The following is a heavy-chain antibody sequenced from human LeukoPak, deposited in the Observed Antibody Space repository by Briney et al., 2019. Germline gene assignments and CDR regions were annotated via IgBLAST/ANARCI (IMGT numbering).Heavy chain of an antibody. Sequence: ASVKVSCKASGYTFTSYYMHWVRQAPGQGLEWMGIINPSGGSTSYAQKFQGRVTMTRDMSTSTVYMELSSLRSEDTAVYYCARDPSSSGPTTGWFDPWGQGTLVTVSS. CDR1: GYTFTSYY. D-gene: IGHD3-22*01. CDR2: INPSGGST. J-gene: IGHJ5*02. CDR3: ARDPSSSGPTTGWFDP. V-gene: IGHV1-46*01.